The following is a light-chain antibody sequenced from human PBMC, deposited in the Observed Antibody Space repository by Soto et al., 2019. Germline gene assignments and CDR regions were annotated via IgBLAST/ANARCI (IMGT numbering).Light chain of an antibody. J-gene: IGLJ7*01. V-gene: IGLV2-14*01. CDR3: SSYTSSSTPLAV. Sequence: QSALTQPASVSGSPGQSITISCTGTSSDVGGYNYVSWYQQHPGKAPKLMIYDVSNRPSGVSNRFPGSKSGNTASLTISGLQAEDEADYYCSSYTSSSTPLAVFGGGTQLTVL. CDR1: SSDVGGYNY. CDR2: DVS.